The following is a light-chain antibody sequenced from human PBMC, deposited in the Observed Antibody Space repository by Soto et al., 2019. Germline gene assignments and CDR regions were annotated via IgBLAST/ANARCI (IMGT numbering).Light chain of an antibody. J-gene: IGLJ3*02. V-gene: IGLV2-14*01. Sequence: QSALTQPATVSGSPGQSITISCTGTSSDVGGYNYVSWYQQHPGKAPKLMIYEDSNRPSGVSNRFSGSKSGNTASLTISGLQAEDEADYYCSSYTSSSTRVFGGGTKVTVL. CDR1: SSDVGGYNY. CDR3: SSYTSSSTRV. CDR2: EDS.